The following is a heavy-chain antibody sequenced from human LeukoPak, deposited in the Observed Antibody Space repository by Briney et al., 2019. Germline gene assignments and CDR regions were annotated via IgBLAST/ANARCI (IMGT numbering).Heavy chain of an antibody. CDR3: ARHRVSGSSYSALEY. D-gene: IGHD1-26*01. J-gene: IGHJ4*02. Sequence: SETLSLTCAVYGGSFSGYYWSWIRQPPGKGLEWIGEINHSGSTNYNPSLKSRVTISVDTSKNQFSLKLSSVTAADTAVYYCARHRVSGSSYSALEYWGQGTLVTVSS. CDR2: INHSGST. V-gene: IGHV4-34*01. CDR1: GGSFSGYY.